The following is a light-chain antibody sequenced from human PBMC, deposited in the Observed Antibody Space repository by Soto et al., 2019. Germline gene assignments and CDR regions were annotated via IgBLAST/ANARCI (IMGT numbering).Light chain of an antibody. CDR1: SGDVGANNY. CDR2: DVS. V-gene: IGLV2-11*01. J-gene: IGLJ3*02. CDR3: CSYTDSDTSV. Sequence: QSALTQPRSVSGSPGQSVTISCSGTSGDVGANNYVSWYQQHPGKAPKLVIFDVSKRPSGVPDRFSGFKSGITASLTISGLQADDEADYYCCSYTDSDTSVFGGGTKLTVL.